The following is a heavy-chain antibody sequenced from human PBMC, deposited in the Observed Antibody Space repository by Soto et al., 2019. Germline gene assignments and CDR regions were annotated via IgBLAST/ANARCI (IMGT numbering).Heavy chain of an antibody. D-gene: IGHD3-22*01. CDR1: GFTFSDYY. V-gene: IGHV3-11*06. CDR3: ARSLDYHDYTGYSTVGVYFDY. Sequence: GGSLRLSCAASGFTFSDYYMSWIRQAPGKGLEWVSYISSSSSYTYYADSVKGRFTISRDNAKNSLYLQMNSLRAEDTAVYYCARSLDYHDYTGYSTVGVYFDYWGLGTLVTVSS. CDR2: ISSSSSYT. J-gene: IGHJ4*02.